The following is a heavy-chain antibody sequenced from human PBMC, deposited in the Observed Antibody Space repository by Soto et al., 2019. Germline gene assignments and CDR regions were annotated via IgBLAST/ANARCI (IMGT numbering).Heavy chain of an antibody. Sequence: QVTLKASGPVLVKPTETLTLTCSVSGFSLTNGRMGVSWIRQPPGKALEWLAHFFSDAERSYSTSMQSRLNMYKDSSGSQVVLTMTNMAPADTATYFGARMDGDYNYYGLDVWGHGIAFTVSS. V-gene: IGHV2-26*01. CDR2: FFSDAER. J-gene: IGHJ6*02. CDR3: ARMDGDYNYYGLDV. D-gene: IGHD4-17*01. CDR1: GFSLTNGRMG.